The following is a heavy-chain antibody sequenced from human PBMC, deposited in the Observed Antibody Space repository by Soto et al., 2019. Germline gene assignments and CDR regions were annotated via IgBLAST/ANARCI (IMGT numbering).Heavy chain of an antibody. CDR1: GYTFTSYA. J-gene: IGHJ4*02. Sequence: ASVKVSCKASGYTFTSYAMHWVRQAPGQRLEWMGWINAGNGNTKYSQKFQGRVTITRDTSASTAYMELSSLRSEDTAVYYCASSKIRLRLGELSPACWWGQGTLVTVSS. D-gene: IGHD3-16*02. V-gene: IGHV1-3*01. CDR3: ASSKIRLRLGELSPACW. CDR2: INAGNGNT.